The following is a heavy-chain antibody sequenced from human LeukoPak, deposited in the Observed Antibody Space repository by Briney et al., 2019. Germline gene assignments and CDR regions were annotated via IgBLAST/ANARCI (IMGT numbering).Heavy chain of an antibody. J-gene: IGHJ4*02. CDR2: ISSSSSYI. V-gene: IGHV3-21*01. CDR3: AKFIAAPFYFDY. CDR1: GFTFSSYS. D-gene: IGHD6-13*01. Sequence: GALRLSCAASGFTFSSYSMNWVRQAPGKGLEWVSSISSSSSYIYYADSVKGRFTISRDNAQNSLYLQMNSLRAEDTAVYYCAKFIAAPFYFDYWGQGTLVTVSS.